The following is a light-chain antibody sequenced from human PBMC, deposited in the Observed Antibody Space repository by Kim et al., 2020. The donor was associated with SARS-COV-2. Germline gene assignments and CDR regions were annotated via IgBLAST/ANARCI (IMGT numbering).Light chain of an antibody. Sequence: RSESIGDRVTITCRASQRVDTYLNWYQQKPGEAPKLLIYSVSRLHTGVPSRFSGSGSRTDFTLTISSLQSEDFATYFCQQSYMTPRTFGQGTKVDIK. CDR2: SVS. CDR3: QQSYMTPRT. J-gene: IGKJ1*01. V-gene: IGKV1-39*01. CDR1: QRVDTY.